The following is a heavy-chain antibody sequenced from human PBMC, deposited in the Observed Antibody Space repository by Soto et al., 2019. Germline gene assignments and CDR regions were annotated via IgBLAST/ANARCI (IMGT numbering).Heavy chain of an antibody. J-gene: IGHJ2*01. V-gene: IGHV1-18*04. Sequence: QVQLVQSGAEVKKPGASVRVSCKASGYTFTNYGISWVRQAPGQGLEWMGWVGPYNGNTDHAQNFQGRVTMTTDTSTNTAYMELASLRSDDTALYYCARCYCSLGSCYTCWHFDLWGRGTLVTVSS. CDR1: GYTFTNYG. D-gene: IGHD2-15*01. CDR2: VGPYNGNT. CDR3: ARCYCSLGSCYTCWHFDL.